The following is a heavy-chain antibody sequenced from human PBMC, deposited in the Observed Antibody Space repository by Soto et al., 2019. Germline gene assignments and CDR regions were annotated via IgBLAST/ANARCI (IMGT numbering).Heavy chain of an antibody. CDR1: GFTFSSYG. J-gene: IGHJ4*02. CDR3: ARDPHPGIGGSSDY. CDR2: IWYDGSNK. Sequence: QVQLVESGGGVVQPGRSLRLSCAASGFTFSSYGMHWVRQAPGKGLEWVAVIWYDGSNKYYADSVKGRFTISRDNSKNTLYLQRNSLRAEDTAVYYCARDPHPGIGGSSDYWGQGTLVTVSS. V-gene: IGHV3-33*01. D-gene: IGHD1-26*01.